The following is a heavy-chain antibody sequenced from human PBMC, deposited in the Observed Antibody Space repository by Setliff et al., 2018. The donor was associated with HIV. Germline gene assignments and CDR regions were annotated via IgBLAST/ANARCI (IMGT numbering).Heavy chain of an antibody. V-gene: IGHV4-38-2*01. D-gene: IGHD6-13*01. Sequence: SETLSLTCVVSGDSISSGSYWGWIRQPPGKRLEWLGSIYSSGSPSYNPSLSSRLTISVDTSKNQVSLRLRSVTAADTGVYYCARHRDPPGSRWIYYYYYMDLWGEGTTVTVSS. J-gene: IGHJ6*03. CDR3: ARHRDPPGSRWIYYYYYMDL. CDR2: IYSSGSP. CDR1: GDSISSGSY.